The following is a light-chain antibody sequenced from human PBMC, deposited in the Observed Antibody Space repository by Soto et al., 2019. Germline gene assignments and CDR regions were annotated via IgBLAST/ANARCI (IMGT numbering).Light chain of an antibody. Sequence: DIQVTQSPSSLSASVEDRVTITCRASQSIRTYLNWYQQRPGKPPKLLIHTASTLQSGVPSRFSGSGSGTDFTLTISSLQPEDFATYYCQQTYSTLNSFGQGTKLEIK. CDR2: TAS. V-gene: IGKV1-39*01. CDR3: QQTYSTLNS. CDR1: QSIRTY. J-gene: IGKJ2*03.